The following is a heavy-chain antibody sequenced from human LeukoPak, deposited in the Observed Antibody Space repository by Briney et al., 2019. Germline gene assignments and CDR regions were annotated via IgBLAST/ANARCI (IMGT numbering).Heavy chain of an antibody. J-gene: IGHJ6*02. CDR3: ARNKVAAAGTRYYYGMDV. Sequence: GGSLRLSCAASAFTFSSYSMNWVRRAPGKGLEWVSGINWNGGSTGYADSVKGRFTISRDNAKNSLYLQMNSLRAEDTALYYCARNKVAAAGTRYYYGMDVWGQGTTVTVSS. CDR2: INWNGGST. V-gene: IGHV3-20*04. D-gene: IGHD6-13*01. CDR1: AFTFSSYS.